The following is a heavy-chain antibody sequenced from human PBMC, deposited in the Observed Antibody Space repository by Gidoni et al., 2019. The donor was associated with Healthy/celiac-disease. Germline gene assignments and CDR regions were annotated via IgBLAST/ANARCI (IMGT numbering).Heavy chain of an antibody. CDR3: ARSSGAAVRAFDI. D-gene: IGHD2-15*01. V-gene: IGHV4-34*01. CDR1: GGSFSGYY. J-gene: IGHJ3*02. CDR2: INHSGST. Sequence: QVQLQQWGAGLLKPSATLSLTCAVYGGSFSGYYWSWIRQPPGKGLEWIGEINHSGSTNYNPSLKSRVTISVDTSKNQFSLKLSSVTAADTAVYYCARSSGAAVRAFDIWGQGTMVTVSS.